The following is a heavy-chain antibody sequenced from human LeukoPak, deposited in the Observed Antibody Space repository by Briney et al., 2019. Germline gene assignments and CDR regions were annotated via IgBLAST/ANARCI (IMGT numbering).Heavy chain of an antibody. CDR3: ARDADTAISY. CDR2: IYYSGST. D-gene: IGHD5-18*01. J-gene: IGHJ4*02. CDR1: GFTFSSYA. V-gene: IGHV4-31*02. Sequence: LRLSCAASGFTFSSYAMSWIRQHPGKGLEWIGYIYYSGSTYYNPSLKSRVTISVDTSKNQFSLKLSSVTAADTAMYYCARDADTAISYWGQGTLVTVSA.